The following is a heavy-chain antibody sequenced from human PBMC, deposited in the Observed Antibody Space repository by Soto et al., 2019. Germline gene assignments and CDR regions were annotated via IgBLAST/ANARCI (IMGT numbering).Heavy chain of an antibody. CDR2: IYPGDSDT. CDR1: GYSFTNYW. V-gene: IGHV5-51*01. Sequence: GESLKISCKGSGYSFTNYWIGWVRQMPGKGLEWMGTIYPGDSDTRYSPSFQGQVTISADKSISTAYLQWSSLQALDTAMYYCARQAAAGKYYYAMDVWGQGTTVTVSS. J-gene: IGHJ6*02. CDR3: ARQAAAGKYYYAMDV. D-gene: IGHD6-13*01.